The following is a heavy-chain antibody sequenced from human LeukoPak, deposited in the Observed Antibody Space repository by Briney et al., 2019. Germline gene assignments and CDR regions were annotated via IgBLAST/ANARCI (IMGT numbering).Heavy chain of an antibody. CDR1: GFTFSYYD. J-gene: IGHJ3*02. V-gene: IGHV3-13*01. CDR3: ARDFGGAFDI. D-gene: IGHD3-10*01. Sequence: GGSLRLSCAASGFTFSYYDMHWVRQATGKGLEWVSALGTAGDTYYLDSVKGRFTISRENAKNPLYLQMNSLRAGDTAVYYCARDFGGAFDIWGQGTMVTVSS. CDR2: LGTAGDT.